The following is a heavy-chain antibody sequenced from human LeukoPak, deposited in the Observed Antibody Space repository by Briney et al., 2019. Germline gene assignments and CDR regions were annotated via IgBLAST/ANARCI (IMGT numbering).Heavy chain of an antibody. CDR3: ARGVPAAYYYYYYMDV. V-gene: IGHV1-69*13. Sequence: SVKVSCKASGGTFSSYAISWVRQAPGQGLEWMGGIIPIFGTANYAQKFQGRVTITADESTSTAYMELSSLRSEDTAVYYCARGVPAAYYYYYYMDVWGKGTTVTVSS. D-gene: IGHD2-2*01. J-gene: IGHJ6*03. CDR2: IIPIFGTA. CDR1: GGTFSSYA.